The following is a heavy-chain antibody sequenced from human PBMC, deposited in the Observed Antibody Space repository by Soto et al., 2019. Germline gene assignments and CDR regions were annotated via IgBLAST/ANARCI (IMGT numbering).Heavy chain of an antibody. CDR1: GGSISSGGYY. J-gene: IGHJ4*02. CDR3: ARVGYYSYGDNDY. CDR2: IYYSGST. D-gene: IGHD5-18*01. Sequence: PSETLSLTCTVSGGSISSGGYYWSWIRQHPGKGLEWIGYIYYSGSTYYNPSLKSRVTISVDTSKNQFSLKLSSVTAADTAVYYCARVGYYSYGDNDYWGQGTLVTVSS. V-gene: IGHV4-31*03.